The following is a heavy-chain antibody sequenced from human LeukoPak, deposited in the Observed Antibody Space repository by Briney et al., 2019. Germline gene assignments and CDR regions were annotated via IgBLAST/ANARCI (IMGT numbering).Heavy chain of an antibody. J-gene: IGHJ3*02. CDR2: ISSSGSTI. V-gene: IGHV3-48*03. CDR3: ARSSYSESYYGDAFDI. D-gene: IGHD1-26*01. CDR1: GFTFNIYE. Sequence: GGSLRLSCAASGFTFNIYEINWVCQAPGKGLEWVSYISSSGSTIYYADSVKGRFTISRDNAKNSLYLQMNSLRAEDTAVYYCARSSYSESYYGDAFDIWGQGTMVTVSS.